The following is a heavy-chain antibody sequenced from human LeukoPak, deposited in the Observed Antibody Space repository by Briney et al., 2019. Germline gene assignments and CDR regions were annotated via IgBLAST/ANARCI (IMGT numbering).Heavy chain of an antibody. CDR3: ARGPAMGTLFDY. Sequence: SETLSLTCTVSGASISSGSYYWSWIRQPPGKGLEWIGEINHSGSTNYNPSLKSRVTISVDTSKNQFSLKLSSVTAADTAVYYCARGPAMGTLFDYWGQGTLVTVSS. D-gene: IGHD5-18*01. CDR2: INHSGST. CDR1: GASISSGSYY. J-gene: IGHJ4*02. V-gene: IGHV4-39*07.